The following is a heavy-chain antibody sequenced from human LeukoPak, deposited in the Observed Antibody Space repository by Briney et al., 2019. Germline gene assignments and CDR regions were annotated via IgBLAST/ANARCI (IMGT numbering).Heavy chain of an antibody. D-gene: IGHD3-16*02. Sequence: NPSETLSLTCAVYGGSFSGYYWSWIRQPPGKGLEWIGEINHSGSTNYNPSLKSRVSISVDPSKSQFSLKLTSVTAADTAVYYCATHPLLDYWGQGSLVTVSS. J-gene: IGHJ4*02. CDR1: GGSFSGYY. CDR2: INHSGST. CDR3: ATHPLLDY. V-gene: IGHV4-34*01.